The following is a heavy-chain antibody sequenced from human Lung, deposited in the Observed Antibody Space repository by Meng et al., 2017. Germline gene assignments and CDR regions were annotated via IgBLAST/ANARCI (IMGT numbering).Heavy chain of an antibody. CDR1: GGSFSDYY. CDR3: ARGPTTMAHDFDY. V-gene: IGHV4-34*01. J-gene: IGHJ4*02. Sequence: QVPLQQWGGGLLKPSETLFLTCVVSGGSFSDYYWSWIRQPPGKGLEWIGEINHSGSTNYNPSLESRATISVDTSQNNLSLKLSSVTAADSAVYYCARGPTTMAHDFDYWGQGTLVTVSS. D-gene: IGHD4-11*01. CDR2: INHSGST.